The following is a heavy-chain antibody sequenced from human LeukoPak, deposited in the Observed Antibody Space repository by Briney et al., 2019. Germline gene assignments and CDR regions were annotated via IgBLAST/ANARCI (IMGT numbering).Heavy chain of an antibody. V-gene: IGHV7-4-1*02. CDR2: INTNTGNP. CDR1: GYTFTSYA. CDR3: ARDHGSEYQLLLGFDP. D-gene: IGHD2-2*01. Sequence: ASVKVSCKASGYTFTSYAMNWVRQAPGQGLEWMGWINTNTGNPTYAQGFTGRFVFSLDTSVSTAYLQISSLKAEDTAVYYCARDHGSEYQLLLGFDPWGQGTLVTVSS. J-gene: IGHJ5*02.